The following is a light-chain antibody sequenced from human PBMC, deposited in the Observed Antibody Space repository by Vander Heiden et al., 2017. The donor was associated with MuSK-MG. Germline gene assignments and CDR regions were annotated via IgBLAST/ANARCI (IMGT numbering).Light chain of an antibody. CDR3: NSRDSSGGRV. CDR1: SLRSYY. V-gene: IGLV3-19*01. Sequence: SSELTQDPAVSVALGPTVRITCQGDSLRSYYASWYQQKPGQAPVLVIYGKNNRPSGIPDRFSGSRAGNTASLTITGAQAEEEADYYCNSRDSSGGRVFGGGTKLTVL. CDR2: GKN. J-gene: IGLJ2*01.